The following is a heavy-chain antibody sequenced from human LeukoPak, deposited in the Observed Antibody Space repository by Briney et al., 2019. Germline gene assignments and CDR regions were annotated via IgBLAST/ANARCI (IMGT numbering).Heavy chain of an antibody. CDR3: ARHVSEVDTAMVPDY. CDR2: IGYDESKK. D-gene: IGHD5-18*01. Sequence: GRSLRLSCAASGFTFNNFGMHWVRQAPGKGLEWVAFIGYDESKKYYAESVKGRFTISRDDSKNTLYLQMSALKTEDTAVYYCARHVSEVDTAMVPDYWGQGTLVTVSS. V-gene: IGHV3-30*03. CDR1: GFTFNNFG. J-gene: IGHJ4*02.